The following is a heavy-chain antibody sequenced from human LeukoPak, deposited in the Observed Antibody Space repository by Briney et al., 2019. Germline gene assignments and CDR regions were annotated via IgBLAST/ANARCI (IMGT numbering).Heavy chain of an antibody. V-gene: IGHV3-30*04. J-gene: IGHJ4*02. CDR3: ARGWGVVVIDY. CDR1: GFTFSSYA. D-gene: IGHD3-22*01. Sequence: GGSLRLSCAASGFTFSSYAMHWVRQAPGKGLEWVAVISYDGSNKYYADSVKGRFTISRDNSKNTLYLQMNSLRAEDTAVYYCARGWGVVVIDYWGQGTLVTVSS. CDR2: ISYDGSNK.